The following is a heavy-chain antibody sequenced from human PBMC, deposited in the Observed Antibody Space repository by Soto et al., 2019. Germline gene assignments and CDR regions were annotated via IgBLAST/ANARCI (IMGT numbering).Heavy chain of an antibody. J-gene: IGHJ6*02. Sequence: PGGSLRLSCSASGFTFSSYEMHWVRQAPGMWGERVSYISSSGSTIYYADSVKGRFTISRDNAKNSLYLQMNSLRAEDTAVYYCARDLGVSGYRDYYYYYGMAVWGRGALVTVSS. V-gene: IGHV3-48*03. CDR2: ISSSGSTI. D-gene: IGHD3-22*01. CDR3: ARDLGVSGYRDYYYYYGMAV. CDR1: GFTFSSYE.